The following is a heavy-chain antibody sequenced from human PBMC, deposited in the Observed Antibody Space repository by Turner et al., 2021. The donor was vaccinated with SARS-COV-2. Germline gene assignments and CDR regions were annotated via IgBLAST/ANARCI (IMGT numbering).Heavy chain of an antibody. CDR2: IIPILGIT. V-gene: IGHV1-69*10. Sequence: QVQLVKSGAEVKKPGSSVKVSCKASGGTCSTYAISWVRQAPGQGLEWMGGIIPILGITNYAQKFQGRVTSTADKSTSTAYMELSSLRSEDTAVYYCARGPPGDDFWSVYRPNWFYPWGQGTLVTVSS. CDR1: GGTCSTYA. D-gene: IGHD3-3*01. J-gene: IGHJ5*02. CDR3: ARGPPGDDFWSVYRPNWFYP.